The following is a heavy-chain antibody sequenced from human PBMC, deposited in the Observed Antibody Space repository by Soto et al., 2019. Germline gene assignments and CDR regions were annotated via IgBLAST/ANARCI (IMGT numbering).Heavy chain of an antibody. V-gene: IGHV4-39*01. D-gene: IGHD6-13*01. CDR3: ARHGAYSTSVYYYYGMAV. J-gene: IGHJ6*02. Sequence: PSETLSLTCTVSGGAFNSTVYYWGWIRQPPGKGLEWIGSSNYGGPTYYSPSLQSRVTISLDTAKNHFSLNLRSVTAADTAVYYCARHGAYSTSVYYYYGMAVWGQGTTVTVSS. CDR1: GGAFNSTVYY. CDR2: SNYGGPT.